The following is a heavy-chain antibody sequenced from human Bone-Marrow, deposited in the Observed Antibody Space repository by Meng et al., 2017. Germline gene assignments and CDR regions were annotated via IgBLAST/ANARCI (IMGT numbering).Heavy chain of an antibody. CDR2: INTDGSTT. D-gene: IGHD1-1*01. Sequence: GESLKISYAASGFTFSGHWMHWVRQAPGKGLVWVSRINTDGSTTTYADSVKGRFTISRDNAKNTLYLQMNSLRAEDTAVYYCTNDRLNHWGQGTLVTVSS. V-gene: IGHV3-74*01. CDR3: TNDRLNH. J-gene: IGHJ1*01. CDR1: GFTFSGHW.